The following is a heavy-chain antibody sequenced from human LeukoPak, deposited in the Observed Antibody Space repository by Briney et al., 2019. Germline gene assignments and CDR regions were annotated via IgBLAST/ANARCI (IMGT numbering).Heavy chain of an antibody. Sequence: PGGSLRLSCAASGFTFSSYEMNWVRQAPGKGLEWVSYISRSSSFIYYADSVKGRFTISRDNAKNSLYLQMNSLRAEDTAVYYCARALYDSSGYYSHFDYWGQGTLVTVSS. CDR3: ARALYDSSGYYSHFDY. V-gene: IGHV3-21*05. CDR1: GFTFSSYE. CDR2: ISRSSSFI. D-gene: IGHD3-22*01. J-gene: IGHJ4*02.